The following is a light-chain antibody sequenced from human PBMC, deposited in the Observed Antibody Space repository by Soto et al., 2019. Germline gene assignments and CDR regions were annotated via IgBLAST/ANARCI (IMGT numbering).Light chain of an antibody. J-gene: IGKJ1*01. CDR3: QQYGSSGT. V-gene: IGKV3-20*01. CDR1: QSVSSTY. Sequence: EIVLTQSPGTLSLSSGERATLSCRASQSVSSTYLAWYQQKPGQAPRLLIYGPSSRATGIPDRFSGSGSGTDFTLTISRLEPEDFAVYYCQQYGSSGTFGQGTKVDI. CDR2: GPS.